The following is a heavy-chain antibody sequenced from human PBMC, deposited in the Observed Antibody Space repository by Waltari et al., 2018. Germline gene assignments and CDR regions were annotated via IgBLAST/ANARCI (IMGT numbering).Heavy chain of an antibody. Sequence: QVQLVESGGGVVQPGRSLRLSCTASGFTFSSYGMHWVRQAPGKGVEWVAVISYDESTKFYGDSVKGRFTISRDNSKNTLYLQMHSLRAEDTAVYYCAKVQDTDLYYFENWGQGTLVTVSS. J-gene: IGHJ4*02. D-gene: IGHD3-3*01. CDR3: AKVQDTDLYYFEN. CDR2: ISYDESTK. CDR1: GFTFSSYG. V-gene: IGHV3-30*18.